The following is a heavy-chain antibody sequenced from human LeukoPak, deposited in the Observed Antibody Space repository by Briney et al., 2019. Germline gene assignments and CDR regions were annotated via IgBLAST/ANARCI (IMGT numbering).Heavy chain of an antibody. D-gene: IGHD1-14*01. V-gene: IGHV1-2*02. CDR3: ASSLLSENPPA. J-gene: IGHJ4*02. CDR1: GYTFTDYS. CDR2: INPNSGGT. Sequence: ASVKVSCKASGYTFTDYSIHWVRQAPGQGLEWMGWINPNSGGTNYAQKFQGRVTMTRDTSISTAYMELSRLRSDDTAVYYCASSLLSENPPAWGQGTLVTVSS.